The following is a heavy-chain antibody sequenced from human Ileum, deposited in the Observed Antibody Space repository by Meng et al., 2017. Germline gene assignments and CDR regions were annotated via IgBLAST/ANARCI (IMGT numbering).Heavy chain of an antibody. Sequence: GESLKISCAASGFTFSSFGMHWVRQAPGKGLEWVAVIFYDGNKKNYADSVKGRFTISRDNSKNTLSLQMNSLRAEDTAVYYCAKYSGSFYVDYWGQGTLVTVSS. CDR2: IFYDGNKK. CDR3: AKYSGSFYVDY. CDR1: GFTFSSFG. V-gene: IGHV3-33*06. D-gene: IGHD1-26*01. J-gene: IGHJ4*02.